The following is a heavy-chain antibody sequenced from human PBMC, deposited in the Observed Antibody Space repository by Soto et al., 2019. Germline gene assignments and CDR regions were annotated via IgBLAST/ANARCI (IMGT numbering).Heavy chain of an antibody. J-gene: IGHJ4*02. Sequence: ASVKVSCKTSGYTFTSYAMHWVRQAPGQRLEWMGWINAGNGNTKYSQKFQGRVTITRDTSASTAYMELSSLRSEETAVYYCARDPGYSYGYNWGQGTLVTVSS. CDR2: INAGNGNT. D-gene: IGHD5-18*01. V-gene: IGHV1-3*01. CDR1: GYTFTSYA. CDR3: ARDPGYSYGYN.